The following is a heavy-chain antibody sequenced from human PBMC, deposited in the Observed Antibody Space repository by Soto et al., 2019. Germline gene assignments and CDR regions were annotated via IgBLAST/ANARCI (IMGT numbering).Heavy chain of an antibody. CDR2: IYYSGST. Sequence: SETMSLTCTVSGVSLSSGFYYWRWIRPHPGKGLEWIGYIYYSGSTYYNPSLKSRVTISVDTSKNQFSLKLSSVTAADTAVYYCAREGGGYCSSTSCVMDVWGQGTTVTVSS. J-gene: IGHJ6*02. CDR3: AREGGGYCSSTSCVMDV. CDR1: GVSLSSGFYY. D-gene: IGHD2-2*01. V-gene: IGHV4-31*03.